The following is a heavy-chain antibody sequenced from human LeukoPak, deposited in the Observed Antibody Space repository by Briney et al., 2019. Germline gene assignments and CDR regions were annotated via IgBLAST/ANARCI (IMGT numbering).Heavy chain of an antibody. D-gene: IGHD5-18*01. Sequence: ASVKVSCKASGYTFTSYGINWVRQAPGQGLEWMGWINPNSGGTNYAQKFQGRVTMTRDTSISTAYMELSRLRSDDTAVYYCARDIVMVTYWFDPWGQGTLVTVSS. V-gene: IGHV1-2*02. CDR2: INPNSGGT. J-gene: IGHJ5*02. CDR3: ARDIVMVTYWFDP. CDR1: GYTFTSYG.